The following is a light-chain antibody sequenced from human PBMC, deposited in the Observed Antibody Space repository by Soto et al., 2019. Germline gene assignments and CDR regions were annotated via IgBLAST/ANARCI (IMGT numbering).Light chain of an antibody. J-gene: IGKJ5*01. CDR1: QSISTIY. CDR2: DAS. CDR3: QQSYITPVT. V-gene: IGKV3D-20*02. Sequence: EIVLTQSPGTLSLSPVEGATLSFSSSQSISTIYLAWYQQKPGQAPRLLIYDASNRATGIPARFSGSGSGTGFTLTISSLHPEDFATYHCQQSYITPVTFGQGTRLEIK.